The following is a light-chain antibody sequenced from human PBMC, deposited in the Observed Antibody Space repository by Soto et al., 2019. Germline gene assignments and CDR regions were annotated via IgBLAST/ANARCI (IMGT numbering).Light chain of an antibody. J-gene: IGKJ1*01. V-gene: IGKV1-5*01. CDR2: DAS. CDR1: QSLSGL. CDR3: QQYSSYWT. Sequence: DIQMTQSPSTLSASVGDRVTITCRASQSLSGLLAWYQQKPGKAPKLLLYDASSLESGVPSRLSGSGSGTEVTLTISSLQPDAFATYFCQQYSSYWTFGQGTKVEMK.